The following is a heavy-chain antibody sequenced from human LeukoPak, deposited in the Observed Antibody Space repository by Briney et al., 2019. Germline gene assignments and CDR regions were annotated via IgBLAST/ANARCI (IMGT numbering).Heavy chain of an antibody. CDR2: IHSDGTTA. CDR1: GFSFSSSW. J-gene: IGHJ1*01. CDR3: ARDETAIGKLFQH. Sequence: QPGGSLRLSCTASGFSFSSSWMQSVRQAPRKGLVWVSRIHSDGTTATYADSVKGRFTISRDNAKSTLYLQMNSLRAEDTAIYCSARDETAIGKLFQHWGQGTLVTVSS. V-gene: IGHV3-74*01. D-gene: IGHD4-23*01.